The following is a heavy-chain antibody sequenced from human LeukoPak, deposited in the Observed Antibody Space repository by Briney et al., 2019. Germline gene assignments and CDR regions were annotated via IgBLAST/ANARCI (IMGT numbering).Heavy chain of an antibody. J-gene: IGHJ5*02. CDR2: ISWNSGSI. CDR1: GFTFDDYA. V-gene: IGHV3-9*01. CDR3: ARDGPHYDILTGPQNWFDP. D-gene: IGHD3-9*01. Sequence: GRSLRLSCAASGFTFDDYAMHWVRQAPGKGLEWVSGISWNSGSIGYADSVKGRFTISRDNAKNSLYLQMNSLRAEDTAVYYCARDGPHYDILTGPQNWFDPWGQGTLVTVSS.